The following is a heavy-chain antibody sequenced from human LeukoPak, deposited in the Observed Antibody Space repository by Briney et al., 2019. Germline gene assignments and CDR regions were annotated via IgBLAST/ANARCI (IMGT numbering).Heavy chain of an antibody. CDR1: GFTFSSYA. CDR3: AREHSLLFDY. Sequence: PGGSLRLSCAASGFTFSSYAISWVRQAPGQGLEWMGGIIPIFGTANYAQKFQGRVTVTADESTSTAYMELSSLRSEDTAVYYCAREHSLLFDYWGQGTLVTVSS. CDR2: IIPIFGTA. V-gene: IGHV1-69*01. J-gene: IGHJ4*02. D-gene: IGHD3-16*02.